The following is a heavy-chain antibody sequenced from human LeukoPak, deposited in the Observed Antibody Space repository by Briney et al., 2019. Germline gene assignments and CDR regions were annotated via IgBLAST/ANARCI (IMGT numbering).Heavy chain of an antibody. CDR1: GFTFSSYS. V-gene: IGHV3-21*01. D-gene: IGHD2-2*01. CDR3: ARGGKYCSSTSCYLDY. J-gene: IGHJ4*02. Sequence: GGSLRLSCAASGFTFSSYSMNWVRQAPGKGLEWVSSISSSSSYIYYADSVKGRFTISRDDAKNSMYLQMNSLRAEDTAVYYCARGGKYCSSTSCYLDYWGQGTLVTISS. CDR2: ISSSSSYI.